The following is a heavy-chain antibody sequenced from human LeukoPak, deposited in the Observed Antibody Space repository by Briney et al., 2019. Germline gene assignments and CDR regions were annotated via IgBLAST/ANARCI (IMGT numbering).Heavy chain of an antibody. Sequence: GESLKISCKGSGYTFTSHWIGWVRQMPGKGLEWVGIIYPGDSDTRYSPSFQGQVTISADKSNNTAYLQWSSLKASDTAMYYCARLEGMTAPFDYWGQGTLVTVSS. V-gene: IGHV5-51*01. CDR2: IYPGDSDT. CDR1: GYTFTSHW. D-gene: IGHD2-21*02. CDR3: ARLEGMTAPFDY. J-gene: IGHJ4*02.